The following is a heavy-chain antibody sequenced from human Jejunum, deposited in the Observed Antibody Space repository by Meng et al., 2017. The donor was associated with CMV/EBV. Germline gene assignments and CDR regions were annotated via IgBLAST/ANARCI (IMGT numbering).Heavy chain of an antibody. CDR3: ARDSGIAAAGTHGMDV. CDR2: INPSGGST. V-gene: IGHV1-46*01. Sequence: YPFTSYYMHWVRPAPGQGLEWMGIINPSGGSTSYAQKFQGRVTMTRDTSTSTVYMELSSLRSEDTAVYYCARDSGIAAAGTHGMDVWGQGTTVTVSS. J-gene: IGHJ6*02. CDR1: YPFTSYY. D-gene: IGHD6-13*01.